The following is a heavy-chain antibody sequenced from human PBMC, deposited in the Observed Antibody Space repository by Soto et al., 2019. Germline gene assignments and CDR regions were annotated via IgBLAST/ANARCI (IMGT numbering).Heavy chain of an antibody. D-gene: IGHD2-21*02. CDR3: ARSRRGTLAYCGGDCYTDWYFDL. Sequence: QLQLQESGSGLVKPSQTLSLTCAVSGGSISSGGYSWSWIRQPPGKALEWIGYIYHSGSTYYNPSLNSRVTISVDRSKNQFSLKLSSVTAADTAVYYCARSRRGTLAYCGGDCYTDWYFDLWGRGTLVTVSS. CDR1: GGSISSGGYS. CDR2: IYHSGST. V-gene: IGHV4-30-2*01. J-gene: IGHJ2*01.